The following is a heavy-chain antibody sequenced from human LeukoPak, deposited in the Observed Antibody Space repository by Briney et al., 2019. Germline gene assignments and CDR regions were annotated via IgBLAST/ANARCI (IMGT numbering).Heavy chain of an antibody. J-gene: IGHJ4*02. CDR2: ISSSSSTI. D-gene: IGHD6-13*01. Sequence: GGSLRLSCAASGFIFSSYSMNWVRQAPGKGLEWVSYISSSSSTIYYADSVKGRFTISRDNAKNSLYLQLNSLRAEDTAVYYCAKDERRQQLAFDYWGQGTLVTVSS. CDR3: AKDERRQQLAFDY. CDR1: GFIFSSYS. V-gene: IGHV3-48*01.